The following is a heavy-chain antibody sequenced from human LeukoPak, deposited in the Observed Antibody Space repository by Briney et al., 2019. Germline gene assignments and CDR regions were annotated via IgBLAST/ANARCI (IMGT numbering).Heavy chain of an antibody. Sequence: PSETLSLTCTVSGGSISSYYWSWIRQPPGKGLEWIGYIYYSGSTNYNPSLKSRVTISVDTSKNQFSLKLSSVTAADTAVYFCARWGESSALRVNAFDMWGQGTMVTVSS. CDR3: ARWGESSALRVNAFDM. V-gene: IGHV4-59*01. CDR2: IYYSGST. J-gene: IGHJ3*02. CDR1: GGSISSYY. D-gene: IGHD3-3*01.